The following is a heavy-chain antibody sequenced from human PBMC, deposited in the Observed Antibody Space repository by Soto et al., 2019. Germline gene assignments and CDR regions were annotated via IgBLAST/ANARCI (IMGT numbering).Heavy chain of an antibody. Sequence: GASVKVSCKVSGYTLTELSMHWVRQAPGKGLEWMGGFDPEDGETIYAQKFQGRVTMTEDTSTDTAYMELSSLRSEDTAVYYCASPRTTANYYDSSGYFTRYGMDVWG. V-gene: IGHV1-24*01. J-gene: IGHJ6*02. CDR3: ASPRTTANYYDSSGYFTRYGMDV. D-gene: IGHD3-22*01. CDR2: FDPEDGET. CDR1: GYTLTELS.